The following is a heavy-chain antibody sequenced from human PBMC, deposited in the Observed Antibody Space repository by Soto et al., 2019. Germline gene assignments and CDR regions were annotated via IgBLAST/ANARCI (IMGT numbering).Heavy chain of an antibody. D-gene: IGHD3-3*01. Sequence: SETLSLTCTVSGGSISGYYWSWIRQPPGMGLEWIGYIYYNGSANYNPSLKSRVTIPVDTSENQFSLKLSSVTAADTAVYYCARTYYDFWSGYWRWFDPWGQGTLVTVSS. J-gene: IGHJ5*02. CDR3: ARTYYDFWSGYWRWFDP. CDR2: IYYNGSA. CDR1: GGSISGYY. V-gene: IGHV4-59*01.